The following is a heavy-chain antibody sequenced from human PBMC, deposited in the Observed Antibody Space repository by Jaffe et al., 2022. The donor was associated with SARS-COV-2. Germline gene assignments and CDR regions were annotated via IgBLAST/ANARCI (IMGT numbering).Heavy chain of an antibody. CDR1: GFTFSSYS. J-gene: IGHJ6*02. CDR3: ARVADGRSASLVSGMDV. Sequence: EVQLVESGGGLVQPGGSLRLSCAASGFTFSSYSMNWVRQAPGKGLEWVSYISSSSSTIYYADSVKGRFTISRDNAKNSLYLQMNSLRDEDTAVYYCARVADGRSASLVSGMDVWGQGTTVTVSS. D-gene: IGHD2-8*01. V-gene: IGHV3-48*02. CDR2: ISSSSSTI.